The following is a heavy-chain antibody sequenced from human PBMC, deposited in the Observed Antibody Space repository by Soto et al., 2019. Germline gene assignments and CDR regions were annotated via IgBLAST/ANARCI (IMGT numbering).Heavy chain of an antibody. CDR3: TTDGGVYSSSDWFDP. V-gene: IGHV3-15*01. CDR2: IKSKTDGGTT. CDR1: GSTFSNAW. D-gene: IGHD6-6*01. Sequence: EVQLVESGGGLVKPGGSLRLSCAASGSTFSNAWMSWVRQAPGKGLEWVGRIKSKTDGGTTDYAAPVKGRFTISRDDSKNTLYLQMNSLKTEDTAVYYCTTDGGVYSSSDWFDPWGQGTLVTVSS. J-gene: IGHJ5*02.